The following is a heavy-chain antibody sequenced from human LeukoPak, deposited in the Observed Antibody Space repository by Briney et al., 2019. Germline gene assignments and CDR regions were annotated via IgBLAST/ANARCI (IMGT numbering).Heavy chain of an antibody. J-gene: IGHJ5*02. D-gene: IGHD2-15*01. CDR3: ARKVSTPLAGVYDRFDP. CDR2: INHSGST. Sequence: SETLSLTCAVYGGSFSGYYWSWIRQPPGKGLEWIGEINHSGSTNYNPSLKSRVTISVDTSKNQFSLKLSSVTAADTAVYYCARKVSTPLAGVYDRFDPWGQGTLVTVSS. V-gene: IGHV4-34*01. CDR1: GGSFSGYY.